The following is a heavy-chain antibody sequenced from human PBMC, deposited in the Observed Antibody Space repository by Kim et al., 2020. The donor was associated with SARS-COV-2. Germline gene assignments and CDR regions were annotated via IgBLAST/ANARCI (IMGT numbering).Heavy chain of an antibody. Sequence: SETLSLTCTVSGGSISSYYWSWIRQPPGKGLEWIGYIYYSGSTNYNPSLKSRVTISVDTSKNQFSLKLSSVTAVDTAVYYCARSTMIRGVPLYYYYGMDVWGQGTTVTVSS. CDR2: IYYSGST. D-gene: IGHD3-10*01. J-gene: IGHJ6*02. CDR1: GGSISSYY. CDR3: ARSTMIRGVPLYYYYGMDV. V-gene: IGHV4-59*01.